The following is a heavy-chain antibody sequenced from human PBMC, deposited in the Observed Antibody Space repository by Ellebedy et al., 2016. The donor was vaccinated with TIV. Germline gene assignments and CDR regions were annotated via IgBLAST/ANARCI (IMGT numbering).Heavy chain of an antibody. CDR2: INHSGST. CDR1: GGSFSGYY. J-gene: IGHJ3*02. D-gene: IGHD3-10*01. V-gene: IGHV4-34*01. Sequence: SETLSLXXAVYGGSFSGYYWSWIRQPPGKGLEWIGEINHSGSTNYNPSLKSRVTISVDTSKNQFSLKLSSVTAADTAVYYCARVGSRARPGAFDIWGQGTMVTVSS. CDR3: ARVGSRARPGAFDI.